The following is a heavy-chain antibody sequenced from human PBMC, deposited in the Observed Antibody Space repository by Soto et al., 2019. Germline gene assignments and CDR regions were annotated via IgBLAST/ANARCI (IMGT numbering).Heavy chain of an antibody. D-gene: IGHD6-13*01. J-gene: IGHJ5*02. V-gene: IGHV3-23*01. Sequence: GGSLRLSCAASGFTSKAMTWVRQAPGKGLEWVSSFSGNGFNTYYADSVKGRFTISRDDSKNTLYLQLNSLTAADTAVYYCAAPRAAVPHTRYFDPWGQGTPVTVSS. CDR2: FSGNGFNT. CDR3: AAPRAAVPHTRYFDP. CDR1: GFTSKA.